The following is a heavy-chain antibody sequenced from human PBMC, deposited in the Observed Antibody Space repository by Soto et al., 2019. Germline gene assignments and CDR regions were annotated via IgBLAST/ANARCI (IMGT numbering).Heavy chain of an antibody. CDR1: GFTFSSYA. D-gene: IGHD2-21*02. J-gene: IGHJ4*02. V-gene: IGHV3-30-3*01. CDR3: ARVMHIVVVTANPLDY. Sequence: SGGSLRLSCAASGFTFSSYAMHWVRQAPGKGLEWVAVISYDGSNKYYADSVKGRFTISRDNSKNTLYLQMNSLRAEDTAVYYCARVMHIVVVTANPLDYWGQGTLVTVSS. CDR2: ISYDGSNK.